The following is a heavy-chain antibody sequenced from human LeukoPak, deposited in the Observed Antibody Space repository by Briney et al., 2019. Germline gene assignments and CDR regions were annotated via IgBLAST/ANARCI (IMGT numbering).Heavy chain of an antibody. D-gene: IGHD6-13*01. J-gene: IGHJ4*02. CDR3: AKSSAQQLVPDDY. Sequence: PGASLRLSCAASGFTFTNYAMSWVRQAPGKGLEWVSAITGSGANTYYADSVKGRFTISRDNSKNTLYLQMNSLRAEDTAVYYCAKSSAQQLVPDDYWGQGTLVTVFS. V-gene: IGHV3-23*01. CDR1: GFTFTNYA. CDR2: ITGSGANT.